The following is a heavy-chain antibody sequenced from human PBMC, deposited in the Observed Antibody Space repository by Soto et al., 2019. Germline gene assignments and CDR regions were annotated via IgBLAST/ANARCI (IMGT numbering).Heavy chain of an antibody. CDR2: ISWNSGSI. V-gene: IGHV3-9*01. CDR3: AKASPRYYYYYMDV. Sequence: EVQLVESGGGLVQPGRSLRLSCAASGFTFDDYAMHWVRQAPGKGLEWVSGISWNSGSIGYADSVKGRFTISSDNAKNSLYLQMNSLRAEDTALYYCAKASPRYYYYYMDVWGKGTTVTVSS. J-gene: IGHJ6*03. CDR1: GFTFDDYA.